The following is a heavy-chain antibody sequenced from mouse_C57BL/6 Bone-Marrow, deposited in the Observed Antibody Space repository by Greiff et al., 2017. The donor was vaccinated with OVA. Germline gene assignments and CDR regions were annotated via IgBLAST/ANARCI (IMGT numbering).Heavy chain of an antibody. CDR1: GFTFSSYT. Sequence: EVQRVESGGGLVKPGGSLKLSCAASGFTFSSYTMSWVRQTPEKRLEWVATISGGGGNTYYPDSVKGRFTISRDNAKNTLYLQMSSLRSENTAVYYCARHDYYGSIFDYWGRGTTLTVSS. V-gene: IGHV5-9*04. J-gene: IGHJ2*01. D-gene: IGHD1-1*01. CDR3: ARHDYYGSIFDY. CDR2: ISGGGGNT.